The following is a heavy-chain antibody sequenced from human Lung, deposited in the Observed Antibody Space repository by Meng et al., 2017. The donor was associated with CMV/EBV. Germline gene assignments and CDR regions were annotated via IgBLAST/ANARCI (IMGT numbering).Heavy chain of an antibody. D-gene: IGHD4-17*01. J-gene: IGHJ4*02. V-gene: IGHV1-69*13. Sequence: SSVNVSXKASGGDFYNFGISWIRQAPGQGLQWMGRIIPTFGTAHYARGFQGKITISADGPTTTAFMEISGLTSDDTAVYYCARPFRPGYGDPGFDFWGQGTLVTVSS. CDR2: IIPTFGTA. CDR1: GGDFYNFG. CDR3: ARPFRPGYGDPGFDF.